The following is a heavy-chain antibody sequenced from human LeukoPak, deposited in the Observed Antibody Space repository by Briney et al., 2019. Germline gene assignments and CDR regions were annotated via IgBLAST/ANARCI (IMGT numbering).Heavy chain of an antibody. J-gene: IGHJ3*02. CDR1: GFTFSSYA. CDR3: ARERTVFWSGVYNDAFDI. CDR2: ISGSGSGGST. V-gene: IGHV3-23*01. D-gene: IGHD3-3*01. Sequence: GGSLRLSCAASGFTFSSYAMSWVRQAPGKGLEWVSGISGSGSGGSTYYADSVKGRFTISRDNSKNTLYLQMNSLRAEDTAVYYCARERTVFWSGVYNDAFDIWGRGTMVTVSS.